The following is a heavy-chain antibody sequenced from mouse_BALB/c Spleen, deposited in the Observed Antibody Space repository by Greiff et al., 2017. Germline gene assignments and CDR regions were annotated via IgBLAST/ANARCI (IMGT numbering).Heavy chain of an antibody. D-gene: IGHD1-2*01. CDR3: ARTTATTLFAY. CDR2: INPSSGYT. J-gene: IGHJ3*01. V-gene: IGHV1-4*01. Sequence: VQLQQSGAELARPGASVKMSCKASGYTFTSYTMHWVKQRPGQGLEWIGYINPSSGYTNYNQKFKDKATLTADKSSSTAYMQLSSLTSEDSAVYYCARTTATTLFAYWGQGTLVTVSA. CDR1: GYTFTSYT.